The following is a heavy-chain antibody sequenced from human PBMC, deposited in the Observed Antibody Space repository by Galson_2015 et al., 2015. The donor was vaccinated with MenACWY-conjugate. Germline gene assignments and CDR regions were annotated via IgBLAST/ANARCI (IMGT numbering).Heavy chain of an antibody. CDR3: VRGSSGWKSMDI. D-gene: IGHD6-19*01. Sequence: SLRLSCAASGFAFRDFCMHWVRQAPGKGLECVSRICAGGISIMYGDSVRGRFTISRDDAENTLYLQMDSLRADDTAVYFCVRGSSGWKSMDIWGQGT. CDR1: GFAFRDFC. J-gene: IGHJ6*02. CDR2: ICAGGISI. V-gene: IGHV3-74*03.